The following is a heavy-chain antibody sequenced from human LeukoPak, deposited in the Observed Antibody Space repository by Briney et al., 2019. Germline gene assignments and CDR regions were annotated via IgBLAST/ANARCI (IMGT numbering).Heavy chain of an antibody. CDR1: GGSISSYY. D-gene: IGHD4-17*01. V-gene: IGHV4-59*01. J-gene: IGHJ3*02. CDR3: ARDEEGLLRERAFDI. CDR2: IYYSGST. Sequence: SETLSLTCTVFGGSISSYYWSWIRQPPGKGLEWIGYIYYSGSTNYNPSLESRVTISVDTSKNQFSLKLSSVTAADTAVYYCARDEEGLLRERAFDIWGQGTMVTVSS.